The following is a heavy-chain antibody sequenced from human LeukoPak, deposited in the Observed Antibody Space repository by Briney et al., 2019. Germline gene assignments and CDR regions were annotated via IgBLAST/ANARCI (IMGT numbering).Heavy chain of an antibody. D-gene: IGHD3-22*01. V-gene: IGHV4-39*07. Sequence: SETLSLTCTVSGGSISSSSYYWSWIRQPPGKGLEWIGEINHSGSTNHNPSLKSRVTISVDTSKNQFSLKLSSVTAADTAVYYCARGGYYDSSGYPNFDYWGQGTLVTVSS. CDR1: GGSISSSSYY. J-gene: IGHJ4*02. CDR2: INHSGST. CDR3: ARGGYYDSSGYPNFDY.